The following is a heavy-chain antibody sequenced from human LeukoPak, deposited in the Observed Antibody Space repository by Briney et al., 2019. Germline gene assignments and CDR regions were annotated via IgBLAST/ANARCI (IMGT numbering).Heavy chain of an antibody. J-gene: IGHJ4*02. CDR2: ISGSGGST. D-gene: IGHD6-13*01. Sequence: GGSLRLSCVASEFTLSDYYMSWIRQAPGKGLEWVSAISGSGGSTYYADSVKGRFTISRDNSKNTLYLQMNSLRAEDTAVYYCAKAVWGIAAAGTYYFDYWGQGTLVTVSS. CDR3: AKAVWGIAAAGTYYFDY. V-gene: IGHV3-23*01. CDR1: EFTLSDYY.